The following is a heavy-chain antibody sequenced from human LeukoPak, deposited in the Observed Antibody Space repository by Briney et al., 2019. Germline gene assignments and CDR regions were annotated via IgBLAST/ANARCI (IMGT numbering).Heavy chain of an antibody. Sequence: SETLSLTCTVSGGSISSGDYYLSWIRQPPGKGLEWIGYIYYSGSTYYNPSLKSRVTISVDTSNNQFSLKLSSVTAADKAVYYCARGSYDILTGYPYWGQGTLVTVSS. CDR1: GGSISSGDYY. CDR3: ARGSYDILTGYPY. V-gene: IGHV4-30-4*01. CDR2: IYYSGST. J-gene: IGHJ4*02. D-gene: IGHD3-9*01.